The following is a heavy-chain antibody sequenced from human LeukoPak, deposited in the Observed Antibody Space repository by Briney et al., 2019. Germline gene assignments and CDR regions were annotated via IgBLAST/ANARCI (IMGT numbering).Heavy chain of an antibody. V-gene: IGHV3-48*03. Sequence: GGSLRLSCAAAGFTFSSYEMNWVRQAPGKGLEWVSYISSSGSTRYYADSVKGRFTISRDNAKNSLYQQMNSLRAEDTAVYYCAKDSGWLRFHYWGQGTLVTVSS. CDR3: AKDSGWLRFHY. CDR2: ISSSGSTR. CDR1: GFTFSSYE. D-gene: IGHD5-12*01. J-gene: IGHJ4*02.